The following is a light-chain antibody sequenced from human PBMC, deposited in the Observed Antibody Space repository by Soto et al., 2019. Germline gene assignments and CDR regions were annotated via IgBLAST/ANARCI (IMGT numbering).Light chain of an antibody. J-gene: IGKJ5*01. CDR2: AAS. V-gene: IGKV1-39*01. CDR3: QQSYSSIT. CDR1: QSIYIY. Sequence: IHMTQSPSSLSASIGYRVTITCRASQSIYIYLNWYQQKPGKAPKLLIYAASSLQRGVPSTFSGFGSGTDFTLTISSLKPEDFATYYCQQSYSSITFGQGTRLEIK.